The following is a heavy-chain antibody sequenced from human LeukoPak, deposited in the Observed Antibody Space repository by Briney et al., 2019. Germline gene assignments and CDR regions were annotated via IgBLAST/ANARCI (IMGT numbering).Heavy chain of an antibody. Sequence: SETLSLTCTVSGVSISSSNSYWGWIRQPPGKGLEWIGSIYYSGNTYYNASLKSQVSISIDTSKNQFSLKLTSATAADTAVYYCARQTGSGLFILPGGQGTLVTVSS. J-gene: IGHJ4*02. V-gene: IGHV4-39*01. D-gene: IGHD3/OR15-3a*01. CDR1: GVSISSSNSY. CDR2: IYYSGNT. CDR3: ARQTGSGLFILP.